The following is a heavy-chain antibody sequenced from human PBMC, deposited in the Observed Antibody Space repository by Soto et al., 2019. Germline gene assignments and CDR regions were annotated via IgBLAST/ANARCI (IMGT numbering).Heavy chain of an antibody. V-gene: IGHV3-23*01. CDR1: GFTFSSYA. J-gene: IGHJ4*02. CDR3: ARAKSPYYYGSGSYYREGFDY. D-gene: IGHD3-10*01. Sequence: GGSLRLSCAASGFTFSSYAMSWVRQAPGKGLEWVSAISGSGGSTYYADSVKGRFTISRDNSKNTLYLQMNSLRAEDTAVYYCARAKSPYYYGSGSYYREGFDYWGQGTLVTVSS. CDR2: ISGSGGST.